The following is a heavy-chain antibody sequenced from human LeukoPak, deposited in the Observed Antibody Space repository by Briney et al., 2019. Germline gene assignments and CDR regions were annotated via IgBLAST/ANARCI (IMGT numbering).Heavy chain of an antibody. CDR2: IHHSGTT. J-gene: IGHJ4*02. Sequence: SETLSLTCTVSGGSFRYSYWSWLRQPPGKGLEWLSEIHHSGTTKYNTSFKRRVPISMDTSNNQSSLKLNSVPAADAAVYYCSSHVSAAAGGRWGPGHLVTISS. CDR1: GGSFRYSY. CDR3: SSHVSAAAGGR. D-gene: IGHD6-13*01. V-gene: IGHV4-34*01.